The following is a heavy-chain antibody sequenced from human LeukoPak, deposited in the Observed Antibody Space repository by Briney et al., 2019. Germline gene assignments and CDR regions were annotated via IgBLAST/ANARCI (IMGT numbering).Heavy chain of an antibody. J-gene: IGHJ4*02. V-gene: IGHV3-73*01. CDR1: GFTFSGSA. CDR3: TRLAARPDVDY. D-gene: IGHD6-6*01. CDR2: IRSKANSYAT. Sequence: GGSLRLSCAASGFTFSGSAMHWVRQASGKGLEWVGHIRSKANSYATAYAASVEGRFTISRDDSKNTAYLQMNSLKTEDTAVYYCTRLAARPDVDYWGQGTLVTVSS.